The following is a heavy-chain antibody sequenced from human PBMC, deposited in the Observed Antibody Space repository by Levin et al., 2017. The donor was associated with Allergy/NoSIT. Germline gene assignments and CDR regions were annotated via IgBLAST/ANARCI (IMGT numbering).Heavy chain of an antibody. D-gene: IGHD3-10*01. CDR1: GFTFSSYE. J-gene: IGHJ4*02. CDR3: AGTFSYYYGSGSYYLGYFDY. CDR2: ISSSGSTI. V-gene: IGHV3-48*03. Sequence: GGSLRLSCAASGFTFSSYEMNWVRQAPGKGLEWVSYISSSGSTIYYADSVKGRFTISRDNAKNSLYLQMNSLRAEDTAVYYCAGTFSYYYGSGSYYLGYFDYWGQGTLVTVSS.